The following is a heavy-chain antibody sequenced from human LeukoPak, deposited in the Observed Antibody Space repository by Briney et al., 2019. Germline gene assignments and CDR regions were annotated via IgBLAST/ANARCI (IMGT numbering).Heavy chain of an antibody. CDR2: ISHSGST. V-gene: IGHV4-34*01. CDR3: AREGSSWYNPIDY. Sequence: PSETLSLTCGVYGESFSDYLWTWIRQPQGEGLEWIGEISHSGSTNYNPSLKSRVTISVDTSKNEFSLRLSSVTAADTAAYYCAREGSSWYNPIDYWAQGTLVTVSS. J-gene: IGHJ4*02. D-gene: IGHD6-13*01. CDR1: GESFSDYL.